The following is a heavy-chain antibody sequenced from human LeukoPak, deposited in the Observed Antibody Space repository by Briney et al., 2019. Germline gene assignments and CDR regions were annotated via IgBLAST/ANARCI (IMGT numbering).Heavy chain of an antibody. CDR1: GFTFSSYW. CDR2: ISDDGSRT. Sequence: GGSLRLSCAASGFTFSSYWMHWVRQAPAKGLVWVSRISDDGSRTSYADSVKGRFTISRDNGKNTLYLQMNSLRAEDTAVYYCLGCDSSGYYYYWGQGTLVTVSS. D-gene: IGHD3-22*01. V-gene: IGHV3-74*01. CDR3: LGCDSSGYYYY. J-gene: IGHJ4*02.